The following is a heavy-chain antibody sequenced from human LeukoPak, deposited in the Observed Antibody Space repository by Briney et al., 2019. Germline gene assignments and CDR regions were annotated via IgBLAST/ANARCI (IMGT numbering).Heavy chain of an antibody. V-gene: IGHV4-59*10. D-gene: IGHD3-22*01. J-gene: IGHJ3*02. CDR2: IYISGSGST. CDR1: GGSFSGYY. Sequence: SETLSLTCAVYGGSFSGYYWNWIRQPAGKGLEWIGRIYISGSGSTNYNPSLKSRVTMSVDTSKNQFSLKLSSVTAADTAVYFCARGPYSYDSSGAFDIWGQGTMVTVSS. CDR3: ARGPYSYDSSGAFDI.